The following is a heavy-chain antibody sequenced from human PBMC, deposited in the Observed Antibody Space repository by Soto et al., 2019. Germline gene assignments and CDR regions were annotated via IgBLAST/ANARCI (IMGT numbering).Heavy chain of an antibody. CDR1: GGSFSGYY. CDR3: ARDEYSSSWYSHYYYYYGMDV. Sequence: SETLSLTCGVYGGSFSGYYWSWIRQPPGKGLEWIGEINHSGSTNYNPSLKSRVTISVDTSKNQFSLKLSSVTAADTAVYYCARDEYSSSWYSHYYYYYGMDVWGQGTTVTVSS. J-gene: IGHJ6*02. D-gene: IGHD6-13*01. V-gene: IGHV4-34*01. CDR2: INHSGST.